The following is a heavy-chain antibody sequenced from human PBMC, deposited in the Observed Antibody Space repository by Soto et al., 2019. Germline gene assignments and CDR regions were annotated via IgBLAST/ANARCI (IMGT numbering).Heavy chain of an antibody. J-gene: IGHJ6*03. D-gene: IGHD3-16*01. V-gene: IGHV4-39*01. Sequence: SETLSLTCTVSGDSISSSSYFWGWIRQPPGTGLEWIGSSYYSGSTNYNPSLKSRVTMSVDTSRSQFSLKLSSVTAADTAVYYCARLHLDYYYMDVWGTGTTVTVSS. CDR1: GDSISSSSYF. CDR2: SYYSGST. CDR3: ARLHLDYYYMDV.